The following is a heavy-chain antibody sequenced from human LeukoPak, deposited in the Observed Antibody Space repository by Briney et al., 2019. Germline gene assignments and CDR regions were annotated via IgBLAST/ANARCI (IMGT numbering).Heavy chain of an antibody. J-gene: IGHJ4*02. CDR1: GLTFSSYA. CDR2: ISGSGSTI. CDR3: ARDVDYGGGVDY. D-gene: IGHD4-23*01. Sequence: GGSLRLSCAASGLTFSSYAMSWVRQAPGKGLEWVSSISGSGSTIYYADSVKGRFTISRDNAKNSLYLQMNSLRAEDTAVYYCARDVDYGGGVDYWGQGTLVTVSS. V-gene: IGHV3-48*03.